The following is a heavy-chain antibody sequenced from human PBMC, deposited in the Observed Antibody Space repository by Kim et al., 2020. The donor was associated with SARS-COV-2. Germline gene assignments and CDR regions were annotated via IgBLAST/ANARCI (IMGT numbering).Heavy chain of an antibody. D-gene: IGHD6-13*01. CDR2: INAYNGNT. J-gene: IGHJ4*02. CDR3: ARGLSSSWHGADDY. Sequence: ASVKVSCKASGYTFTSYGISWVRQAPGQGLEWMGWINAYNGNTNYAQKLQGRVTMTTDTSTSTAYMELRSLRSDDTAVYYCARGLSSSWHGADDYWGQGTLVTVSS. V-gene: IGHV1-18*01. CDR1: GYTFTSYG.